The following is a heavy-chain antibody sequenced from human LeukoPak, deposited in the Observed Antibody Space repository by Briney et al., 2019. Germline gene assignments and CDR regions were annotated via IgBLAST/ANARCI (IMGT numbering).Heavy chain of an antibody. J-gene: IGHJ4*02. CDR2: IYYSGST. CDR1: GGSISSYY. CDR3: ARGVEMATTPFDY. V-gene: IGHV4-59*01. Sequence: SETLSLTCTVSGGSISSYYWSWTRQPPGKGLEWIGYIYYSGSTNYNPSLKSRVTISVDTSKNQFSLKLSSVTAADTAVYYCARGVEMATTPFDYWGQGTLVTVSS. D-gene: IGHD5-24*01.